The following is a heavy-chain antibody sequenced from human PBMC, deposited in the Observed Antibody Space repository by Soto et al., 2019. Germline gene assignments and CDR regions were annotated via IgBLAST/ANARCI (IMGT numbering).Heavy chain of an antibody. Sequence: GGSLRLSCAASEFTFNNYAMNWVRQAPGKGLEWVSAISGSGGSTYYADSVKGRFTISRDNSKNTLYLQMNSLRAEDTAVYYCAKDNYDFWSGYDGIYFDYWGQGTLVTVSS. CDR1: EFTFNNYA. D-gene: IGHD3-3*01. V-gene: IGHV3-23*01. CDR3: AKDNYDFWSGYDGIYFDY. J-gene: IGHJ4*02. CDR2: ISGSGGST.